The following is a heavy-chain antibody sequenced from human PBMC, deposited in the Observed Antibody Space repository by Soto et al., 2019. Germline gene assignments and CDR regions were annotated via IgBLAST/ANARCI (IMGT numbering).Heavy chain of an antibody. J-gene: IGHJ4*02. CDR2: IAYDESTT. V-gene: IGHV3-74*01. D-gene: IGHD1-26*01. CDR3: ARGGGSHAPPPDY. CDR1: GFTFSNYW. Sequence: EVQQVESGGGLVQPGGSLRLSCAASGFTFSNYWMHWIRQAPGKGLVWVSRIAYDESTTTYADSVKGRFTIYRDNAKNTLYLQINSLRAEDTAVYYCARGGGSHAPPPDYWGQGTLVTVSS.